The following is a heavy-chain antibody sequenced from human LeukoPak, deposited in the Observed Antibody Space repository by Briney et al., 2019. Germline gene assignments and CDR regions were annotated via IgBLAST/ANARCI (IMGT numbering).Heavy chain of an antibody. CDR2: IYHSGST. V-gene: IGHV4-30-2*01. CDR3: AGAYGNWFDP. J-gene: IGHJ5*02. CDR1: GGSISSGGYS. Sequence: SETLSLTCAVSGGSISSGGYSWSWIRQPPGKGLEWIGYIYHSGSTYYNPSLNSRVTISVDRSKNQFSLKLSSVTAADTAVYYCAGAYGNWFDPWGQGTLVTVSS. D-gene: IGHD3-16*01.